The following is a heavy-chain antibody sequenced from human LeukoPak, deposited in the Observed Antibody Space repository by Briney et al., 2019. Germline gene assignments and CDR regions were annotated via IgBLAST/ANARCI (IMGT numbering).Heavy chain of an antibody. J-gene: IGHJ4*02. CDR2: ITASSTAI. CDR1: GFTFNTYT. V-gene: IGHV3-21*01. Sequence: GSLRLSCAASGFTFNTYTMNWVRQAPGKGLEWVSSITASSTAIYSADSVKGRFTISRDNAKNFLYLQMNSLRAEDTAVYYCARTYYDILTGYNPYFDYWGQGILVTVSS. D-gene: IGHD3-9*01. CDR3: ARTYYDILTGYNPYFDY.